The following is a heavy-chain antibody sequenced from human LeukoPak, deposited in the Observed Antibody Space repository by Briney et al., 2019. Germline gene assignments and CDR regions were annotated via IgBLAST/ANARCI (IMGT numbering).Heavy chain of an antibody. CDR1: GFTFSSSA. CDR2: ISASGGST. D-gene: IGHD7-27*01. V-gene: IGHV3-23*01. Sequence: GGSLRLSCAASGFTFSSSAMSWVREVPGKGLECVSGISASGGSTYYADSVKGRFTISRDKSKNTLYLQMNRLRAEDTAVYYCAKDLAPPFSPWGYFDYWGQGTLVTVSS. CDR3: AKDLAPPFSPWGYFDY. J-gene: IGHJ4*02.